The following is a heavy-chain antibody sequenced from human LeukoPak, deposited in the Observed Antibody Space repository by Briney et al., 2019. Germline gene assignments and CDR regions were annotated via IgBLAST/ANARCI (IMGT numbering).Heavy chain of an antibody. CDR1: GYTFTSYD. Sequence: GASVKVSCKASGYTFTSYDISWVRQAPGQGLEWMGWISAYTGNTNYAQKLQGRVTMTTDTSTSTAYMELRSLRSDDTAVYYCARSYYYDSSGYGVPPHRYFDYWGQGTLVTVSS. CDR3: ARSYYYDSSGYGVPPHRYFDY. V-gene: IGHV1-18*01. J-gene: IGHJ4*02. CDR2: ISAYTGNT. D-gene: IGHD3-22*01.